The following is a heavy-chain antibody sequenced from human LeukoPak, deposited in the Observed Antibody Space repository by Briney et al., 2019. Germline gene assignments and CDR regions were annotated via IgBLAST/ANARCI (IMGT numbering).Heavy chain of an antibody. Sequence: SETLSLTCTVSGDPISTYYWSWIQQPPGKGLEWIGYIHYSGSTNYNPSLKSRVTISIDTSRSHFSLRLNSATAADTAVYYCARGERLGPDFWGQGTLVTVSS. CDR1: GDPISTYY. V-gene: IGHV4-59*01. CDR2: IHYSGST. D-gene: IGHD1-1*01. J-gene: IGHJ4*02. CDR3: ARGERLGPDF.